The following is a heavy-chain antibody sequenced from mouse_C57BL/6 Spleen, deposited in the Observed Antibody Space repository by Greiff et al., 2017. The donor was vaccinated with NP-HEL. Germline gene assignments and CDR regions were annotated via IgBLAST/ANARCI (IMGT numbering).Heavy chain of an antibody. CDR1: GYAFSSSW. Sequence: QVQLQQSGPELVKPGASVKISCKASGYAFSSSWMNWVKQRPGKGLEWIGRIYPGDGDTNYNGKFKGKATLTADKSSSTAYMQLSSLTSEDSAVYCCARSDGYPAVWGTGTTVTVSS. V-gene: IGHV1-82*01. J-gene: IGHJ1*03. CDR3: ARSDGYPAV. CDR2: IYPGDGDT. D-gene: IGHD2-3*01.